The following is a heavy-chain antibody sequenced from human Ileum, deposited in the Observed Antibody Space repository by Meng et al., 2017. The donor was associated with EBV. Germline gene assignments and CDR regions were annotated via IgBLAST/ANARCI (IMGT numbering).Heavy chain of an antibody. CDR1: GDAIISNNR. CDR2: IYDSGST. V-gene: IGHV4-4*02. CDR3: ASGHDYAWHS. Sequence: RDPGPGLVMPAATLSFSCTASGDAIISNNRWSWGREPPEKGVEWIGKIYDSGSTNYNPSFKSRVTMSGDKSKNQISLNLSSVTAADTAVYYCASGHDYAWHSWGRGTLVTVSS. D-gene: IGHD4-17*01. J-gene: IGHJ4*02.